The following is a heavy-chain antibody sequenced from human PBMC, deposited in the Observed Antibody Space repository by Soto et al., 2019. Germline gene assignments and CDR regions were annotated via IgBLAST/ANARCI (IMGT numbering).Heavy chain of an antibody. D-gene: IGHD3-3*01. V-gene: IGHV4-30-4*01. Sequence: SETLSLTCTVSGGSISSGDYYWSWIRQPPGKGLEWIGYIYYSGSTYYNPSLKSRVTISVDTSKSQFSLKLSSVTAADTAVYYCARDNILGILYGGMDVWGQGTTVTDSS. CDR3: ARDNILGILYGGMDV. CDR1: GGSISSGDYY. J-gene: IGHJ6*02. CDR2: IYYSGST.